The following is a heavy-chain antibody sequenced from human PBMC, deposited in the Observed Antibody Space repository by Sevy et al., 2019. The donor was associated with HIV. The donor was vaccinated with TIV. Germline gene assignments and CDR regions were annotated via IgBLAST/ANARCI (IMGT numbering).Heavy chain of an antibody. CDR3: AKDFTGYNGMDV. Sequence: GGSLRLSCAVSGIIFTTSGMHWVRQAPGKGLEWVEVISYDGRNKFYGDSVKGRFTISRDNSKNILFLQMNSLRAEETAVYYCAKDFTGYNGMDVWGQGTMVTVSS. D-gene: IGHD3-9*01. J-gene: IGHJ6*02. CDR2: ISYDGRNK. V-gene: IGHV3-30*18. CDR1: GIIFTTSG.